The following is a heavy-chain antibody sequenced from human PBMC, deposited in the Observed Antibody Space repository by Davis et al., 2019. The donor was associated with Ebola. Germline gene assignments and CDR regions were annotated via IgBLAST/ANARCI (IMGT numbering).Heavy chain of an antibody. CDR3: ARGLTYYYDSSGYF. J-gene: IGHJ4*02. CDR1: GGSFSGYY. Sequence: SETLSLTCAVYGGSFSGYYWSWIRQPPGKGLEWIGKISHSGSTNYNPSLKSRVTISIDTSKNQFSLKLSSVTAADTAVYYCARGLTYYYDSSGYFWGQGTLVTVSS. CDR2: ISHSGST. D-gene: IGHD3-22*01. V-gene: IGHV4-34*01.